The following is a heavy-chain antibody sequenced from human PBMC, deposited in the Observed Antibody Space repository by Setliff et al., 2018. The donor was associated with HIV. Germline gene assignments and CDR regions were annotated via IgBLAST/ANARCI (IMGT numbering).Heavy chain of an antibody. CDR3: ASHAKTVDNGLLDH. D-gene: IGHD6-19*01. V-gene: IGHV1-46*01. J-gene: IGHJ4*02. CDR1: GGTFSSYA. CDR2: INSGGGGT. Sequence: GASVKVSCKPSGGTFSSYAITWVRQAPGQGLEWMGVINSGGGGTSYAQKFQGRVTMTRDTSTRTVDMELSSLRSEDTAVYYCASHAKTVDNGLLDHWDQGTLVTV.